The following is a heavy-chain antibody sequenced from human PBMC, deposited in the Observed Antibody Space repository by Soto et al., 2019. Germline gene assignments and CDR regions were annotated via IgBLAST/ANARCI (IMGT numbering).Heavy chain of an antibody. V-gene: IGHV4-4*02. CDR3: ARVGYTSGHYFDY. Sequence: SETLSLTCAVSGGSISSSNWWSWVRQPPGKGLEWIGEIYHSGSTYYNMPLKSRVTISVDKSNNQFSLKLTSMTAADSAVYYCARVGYTSGHYFDYWGQGTLVTVSS. CDR1: GGSISSSNW. CDR2: IYHSGST. J-gene: IGHJ4*02. D-gene: IGHD5-18*01.